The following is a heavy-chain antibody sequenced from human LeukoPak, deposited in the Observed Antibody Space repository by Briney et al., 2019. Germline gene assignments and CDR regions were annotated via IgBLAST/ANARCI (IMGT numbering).Heavy chain of an antibody. CDR3: ARDPHFDCLLYDDYYFDY. V-gene: IGHV4-38-2*02. Sequence: PSETLSLTCTVSGYSISSGYYWGWIRQPPGKGLEWIGSIYHSGSTYYNPSLKSRVTISVDTSKNQFSLKLSSVTAADTAVYYCARDPHFDCLLYDDYYFDYWGQGTLVTVSS. D-gene: IGHD3-9*01. CDR2: IYHSGST. CDR1: GYSISSGYY. J-gene: IGHJ4*02.